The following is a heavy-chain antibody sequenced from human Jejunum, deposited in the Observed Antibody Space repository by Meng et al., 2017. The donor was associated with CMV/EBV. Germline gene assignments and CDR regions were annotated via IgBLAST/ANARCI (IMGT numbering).Heavy chain of an antibody. J-gene: IGHJ4*02. V-gene: IGHV3-64*01. Sequence: GQLVGVGGGLVQPGWALQLSCAASGFTFSSYVMHWVRQAPGKGLEYVSGISSNGGSTYYANSVKGRFIISRDNSKNILYLQMGSLRAEDMAVYYCARVRGYGSDYWGQGTLVTVSS. D-gene: IGHD5-12*01. CDR3: ARVRGYGSDY. CDR2: ISSNGGST. CDR1: GFTFSSYV.